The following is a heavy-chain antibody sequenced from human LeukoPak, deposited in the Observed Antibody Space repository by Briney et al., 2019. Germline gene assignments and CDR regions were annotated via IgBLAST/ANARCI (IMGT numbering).Heavy chain of an antibody. J-gene: IGHJ4*02. D-gene: IGHD3-10*01. CDR3: ARHLDYYGSGSYEY. CDR2: ISYSGST. V-gene: IGHV4-59*08. Sequence: PSETLSLTCAVSGGSISPYHWTWIRQPPGKGLEWIGYISYSGSTNYNPSLKSRVTISIDTSRSQFSLKLSYVTAADTAVYYCARHLDYYGSGSYEYWGQGTLVTVSS. CDR1: GGSISPYH.